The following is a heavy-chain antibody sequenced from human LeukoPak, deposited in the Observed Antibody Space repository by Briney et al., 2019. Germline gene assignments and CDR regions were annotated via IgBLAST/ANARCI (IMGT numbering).Heavy chain of an antibody. CDR1: GDSISYESYY. CDR3: AGEGEYGQSYS. Sequence: PSGTLSLTCAVSGDSISYESYYWNWIRQAPGKGPEWIGNIYRGRTRLNPSYTSRVAISVDMSKSQVSLSLTSVTAADTAIYYCAGEGEYGQSYSWGQGVLVVVSA. CDR2: IYRGRT. V-gene: IGHV4-30-2*01. J-gene: IGHJ5*02. D-gene: IGHD4-17*01.